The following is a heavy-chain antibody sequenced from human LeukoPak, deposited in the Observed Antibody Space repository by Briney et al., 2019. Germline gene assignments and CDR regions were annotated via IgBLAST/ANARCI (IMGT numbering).Heavy chain of an antibody. V-gene: IGHV3-30-3*01. CDR2: ISYDGSNK. Sequence: GGSLRLSCAASGFTFSSYAMPWVRQAPGKGLEWVAVISYDGSNKYYADSVKGRFTISRDNAKNSLYLQMNSLRDEDTAVYYCARDHRDGYNRCFDYWGQGTLVTVSS. D-gene: IGHD5-24*01. CDR1: GFTFSSYA. J-gene: IGHJ4*02. CDR3: ARDHRDGYNRCFDY.